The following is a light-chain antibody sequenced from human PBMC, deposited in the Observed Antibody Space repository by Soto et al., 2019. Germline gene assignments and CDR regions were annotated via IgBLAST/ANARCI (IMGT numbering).Light chain of an antibody. CDR1: QSVSSY. Sequence: EIVLTQSPATLSLSPGERATLSCRASQSVSSYLAWYQQKHGQAPRLLIYDASNRATGIPARFSGSGSGTDFTLTISSLEPEDFAVYYCQHATTFGGGTKVEIK. CDR3: QHATT. CDR2: DAS. J-gene: IGKJ4*01. V-gene: IGKV3-11*01.